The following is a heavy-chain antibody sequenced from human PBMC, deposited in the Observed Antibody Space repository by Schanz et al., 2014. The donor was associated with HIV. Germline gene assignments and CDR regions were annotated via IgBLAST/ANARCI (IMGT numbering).Heavy chain of an antibody. J-gene: IGHJ6*02. CDR3: AKVARWDYYGMDV. Sequence: EVQLVESGGGLVQPGGSLRLSCAASRFTFSSYWMHWVRQAPGKGLEWVSGISWNSGSIGYADSVKGRFTISRDNSKNTLFLQMNSLRAEDTALYYCAKVARWDYYGMDVWGQGTAVTVSS. V-gene: IGHV3-74*01. CDR2: ISWNSGSI. CDR1: RFTFSSYW.